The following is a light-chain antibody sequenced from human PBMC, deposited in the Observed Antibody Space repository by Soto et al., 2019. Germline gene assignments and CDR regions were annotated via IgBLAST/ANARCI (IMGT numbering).Light chain of an antibody. CDR2: DVS. V-gene: IGLV2-14*03. Sequence: QSVLTQPASVSGSPGQSITISCTGTGTDVGGYDYVSWYQQLPGKAPKVMIFDVSHRPSGVSDRFSGSKSGNTASLTISGRQAEDEADYYCSSYTSNSPLVVFGTGTKLTVL. CDR3: SSYTSNSPLVV. J-gene: IGLJ1*01. CDR1: GTDVGGYDY.